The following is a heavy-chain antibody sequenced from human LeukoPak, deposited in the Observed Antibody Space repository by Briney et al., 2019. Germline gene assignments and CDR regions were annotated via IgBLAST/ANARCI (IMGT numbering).Heavy chain of an antibody. V-gene: IGHV3-23*01. CDR3: AKDLLWELLFDY. CDR1: GFTFSSYA. J-gene: IGHJ4*02. Sequence: GGSLRLSCAASGFTFSSYAMSWVRQAPGKGLEWVSAISGSGGSTYYADSVKGRFTISRDNSKNTLYLQINSLRAEDTAVYYCAKDLLWELLFDYWGQGTLVTVSS. D-gene: IGHD1-26*01. CDR2: ISGSGGST.